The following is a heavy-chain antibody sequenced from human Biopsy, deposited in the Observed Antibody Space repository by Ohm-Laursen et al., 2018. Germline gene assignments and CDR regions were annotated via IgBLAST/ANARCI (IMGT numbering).Heavy chain of an antibody. D-gene: IGHD2-21*01. J-gene: IGHJ6*02. CDR3: ARMGRNLVWIDYYYYGIDV. V-gene: IGHV1-8*01. CDR2: INPNRATT. Sequence: ASVKASCTASAYTFTDIDIEWVRQATGQGLEWLGWINPNRATTGYAQKFQGRITMTRNTSISTAYRELSSLRSEDTAVYYCARMGRNLVWIDYYYYGIDVWGQGATVSVSS. CDR1: AYTFTDID.